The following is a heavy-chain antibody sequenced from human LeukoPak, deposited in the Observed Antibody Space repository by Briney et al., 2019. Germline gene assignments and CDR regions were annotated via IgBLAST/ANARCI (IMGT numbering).Heavy chain of an antibody. V-gene: IGHV4-38-2*02. D-gene: IGHD2-8*01. CDR1: GYSIRAGFY. CDR2: VFESGST. CDR3: ARGGLGYCTTCSCHSRLPFDR. J-gene: IGHJ4*02. Sequence: PSETLSLTCSVSGYSIRAGFYWAWIRQSPGKGPEWIGSVFESGSTYYNWPLKGRVALSVDTSKNQYSLNLMSLTSADTAVYYCARGGLGYCTTCSCHSRLPFDRWGPGILVTVSS.